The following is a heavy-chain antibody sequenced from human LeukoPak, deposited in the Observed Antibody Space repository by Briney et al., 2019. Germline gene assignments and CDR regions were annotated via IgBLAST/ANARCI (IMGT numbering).Heavy chain of an antibody. CDR1: GGSFSGYY. J-gene: IGHJ4*02. Sequence: SETLSLTCAVYGGSFSGYYWSWIRQPPGKGLEWIGEINHSGSTNYNPSLKSRVTISVDTSKNQFSLKLSSVTAADTALYYCARGDTYFDYWGQGTLVTVSS. CDR2: INHSGST. V-gene: IGHV4-34*01. CDR3: ARGDTYFDY. D-gene: IGHD3-9*01.